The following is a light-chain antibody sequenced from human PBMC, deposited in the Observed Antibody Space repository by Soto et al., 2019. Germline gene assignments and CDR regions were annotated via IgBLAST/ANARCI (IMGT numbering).Light chain of an antibody. Sequence: DIQMTQSPSTLSASVGDRVTITCRASQTIKSHLAWYQQKPGKAPKLLIYTASSLQSGAPSRFSGSGSGTEFTLTISTLQPDDFATFYCQQYDLYSAFGQGTKEEIE. CDR2: TAS. V-gene: IGKV1-5*03. J-gene: IGKJ1*01. CDR1: QTIKSH. CDR3: QQYDLYSA.